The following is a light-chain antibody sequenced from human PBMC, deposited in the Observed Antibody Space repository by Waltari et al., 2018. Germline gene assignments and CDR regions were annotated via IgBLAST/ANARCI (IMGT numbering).Light chain of an antibody. CDR3: GTWDSSLSGAV. CDR1: SSNIGNNY. J-gene: IGLJ7*01. CDR2: EDS. Sequence: SVLTQPPSVSAAPGQRVTISCSGGSSNIGNNYVSWYRQFPGTAPNLLIYEDSKRPSGIPGRFSGSKSGTSATLDITGLQAGDEADYYCGTWDSSLSGAVFGGGTHLTVL. V-gene: IGLV1-51*02.